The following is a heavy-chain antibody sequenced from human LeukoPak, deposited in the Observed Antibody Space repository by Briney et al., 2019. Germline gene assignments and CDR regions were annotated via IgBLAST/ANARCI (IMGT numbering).Heavy chain of an antibody. J-gene: IGHJ3*02. V-gene: IGHV3-23*01. CDR2: ISGSGDNT. Sequence: GGFLRLSCAASGFTFSSYAMSWVRQAPGKGLEWVSGISGSGDNTYYADSVKGRFTISRDNSKNTLYVQVNSLGTEDTAAYYCAKDTSSSGWLYAFDIWGQGTMVTVSS. D-gene: IGHD6-19*01. CDR1: GFTFSSYA. CDR3: AKDTSSSGWLYAFDI.